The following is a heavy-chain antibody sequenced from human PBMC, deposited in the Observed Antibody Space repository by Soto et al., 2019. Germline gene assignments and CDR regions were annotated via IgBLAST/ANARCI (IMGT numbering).Heavy chain of an antibody. CDR2: IYYSGST. CDR1: GGSISSSSYY. D-gene: IGHD2-15*01. V-gene: IGHV4-39*01. Sequence: SETLSLTCTVSGGSISSSSYYWGWIRQPPGKVLEWIGSIYYSGSTYYNPSLKSRVTISVDTSNNQFSLHLSSVTAPDRAVYHCATLRVRCSGGSWYPRFIWPWCQGPLVTVSS. CDR3: ATLRVRCSGGSWYPRFIWP. J-gene: IGHJ5*02.